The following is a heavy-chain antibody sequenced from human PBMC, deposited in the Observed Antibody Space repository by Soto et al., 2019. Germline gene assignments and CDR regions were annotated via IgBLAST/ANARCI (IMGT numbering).Heavy chain of an antibody. CDR3: ARSLLWSGYPRYYHYGMDV. CDR2: TNPNSGDT. J-gene: IGHJ6*02. D-gene: IGHD3-3*01. V-gene: IGHV1-2*02. Sequence: GASVKVSCKASGYIFTGYHIHWVRQAPGRGPEWMGWTNPNSGDTEYAQNFQGRVTMTGDTSLNLVYMEMSGLMSDGSAVYYCARSLLWSGYPRYYHYGMDVWGQGTTVTVSS. CDR1: GYIFTGYH.